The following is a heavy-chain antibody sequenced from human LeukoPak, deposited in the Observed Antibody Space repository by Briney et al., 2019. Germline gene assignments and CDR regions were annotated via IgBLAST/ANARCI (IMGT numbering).Heavy chain of an antibody. D-gene: IGHD6-19*01. CDR2: INPNSGGT. CDR1: GYTFTSYG. Sequence: GASVKVSCKASGYTFTSYGINWVRQAPGQGLEWMGWINPNSGGTNYAQKFQGWVTMTRDTSISTAYMELSRLRSDDTAVYYCARGAAVAGNPPLSDYWGQGTLVTVSS. V-gene: IGHV1-2*04. CDR3: ARGAAVAGNPPLSDY. J-gene: IGHJ4*02.